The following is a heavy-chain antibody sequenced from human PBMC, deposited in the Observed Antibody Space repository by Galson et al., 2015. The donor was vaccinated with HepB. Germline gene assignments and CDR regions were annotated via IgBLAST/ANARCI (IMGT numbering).Heavy chain of an antibody. D-gene: IGHD1-26*01. CDR2: ISTSGSSGTSI. CDR1: GFTFSSYE. J-gene: IGHJ6*02. Sequence: SLRLSCAASGFTFSSYEMNWVRQAPGRGLEWISYISTSGSSGTSIYYTDSVKGRFAISRDNAKNSLYLQMNSLRAEDTAVYYCARIVEPQTYYYYGMDVWGQGTTVTVSS. V-gene: IGHV3-48*03. CDR3: ARIVEPQTYYYYGMDV.